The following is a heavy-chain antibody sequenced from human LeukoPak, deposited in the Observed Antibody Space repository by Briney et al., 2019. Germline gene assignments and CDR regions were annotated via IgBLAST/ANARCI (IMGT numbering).Heavy chain of an antibody. CDR2: ITSSGRYI. CDR1: GFTFSSYS. V-gene: IGHV3-21*04. CDR3: AKDRYYYDSSIGLYYFDY. D-gene: IGHD3-22*01. J-gene: IGHJ4*02. Sequence: PGGSLRLSCAASGFTFSSYSMNWVRQAPGKGLEWVSSITSSGRYIYYADSVKGRFTISRDNSKNTLYLQMNSLRAEDTAVYYCAKDRYYYDSSIGLYYFDYWGQGTLVTVSS.